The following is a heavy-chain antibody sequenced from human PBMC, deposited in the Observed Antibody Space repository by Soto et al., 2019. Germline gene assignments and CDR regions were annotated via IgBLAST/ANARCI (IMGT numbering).Heavy chain of an antibody. J-gene: IGHJ6*02. CDR3: AKELSGARSTYYYAMDV. D-gene: IGHD2-15*01. CDR2: ISGRGAST. Sequence: LRLSCAASGFTFNTYAINWVRQAPGKGLEWVSGISGRGASTYYADPVKGRLSISRDNSKNTVYLQMNNLRAEDTAIYYCAKELSGARSTYYYAMDVWGQGTTVTVSS. CDR1: GFTFNTYA. V-gene: IGHV3-23*01.